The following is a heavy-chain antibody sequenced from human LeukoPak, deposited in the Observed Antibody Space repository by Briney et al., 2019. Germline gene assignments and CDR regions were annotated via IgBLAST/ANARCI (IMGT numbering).Heavy chain of an antibody. J-gene: IGHJ4*02. V-gene: IGHV4-59*08. CDR2: IYYTGTS. D-gene: IGHD5-12*01. CDR1: GASISSFY. CDR3: ARHKLGTVATLGMDY. Sequence: SETLSLTCSVSGASISSFYWSWIRQPPGRGLEWIGYIYYTGTSNYNPSLRSRVTMSVDTSKNQFSLNLSSVTAADTAVYYCARHKLGTVATLGMDYWGQGTLVTVSS.